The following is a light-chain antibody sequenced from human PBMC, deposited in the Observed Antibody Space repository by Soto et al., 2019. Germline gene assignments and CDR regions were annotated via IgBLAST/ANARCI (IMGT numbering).Light chain of an antibody. CDR3: QQRSNWYT. Sequence: EIVLTQSPATLSLSPGERATLSCRASQSVSSYLAWYQQKPGQAPRLLIYDASNRATGIPARFSGSGSGTDFALTLSSLEPEEFAVYYCQQRSNWYTFGQGTKLEIK. J-gene: IGKJ2*01. V-gene: IGKV3-11*01. CDR1: QSVSSY. CDR2: DAS.